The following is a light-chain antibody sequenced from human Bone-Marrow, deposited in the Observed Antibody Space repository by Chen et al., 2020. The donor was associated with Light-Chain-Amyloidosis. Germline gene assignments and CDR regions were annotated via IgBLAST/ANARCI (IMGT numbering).Light chain of an antibody. CDR2: WAS. J-gene: IGKJ3*01. CDR3: QQYYSAPFT. Sequence: DLVMTQSPDSLAVSLGERATINCKSSQSVLYSSNNKNYLAWYQQKPGQPPKPHISWASTRESGVPDRFTGSGSGTDFTLTISSLQAEDVAVYYCQQYYSAPFTVGPGTKVNIK. V-gene: IGKV4-1*01. CDR1: QSVLYSSNNKNY.